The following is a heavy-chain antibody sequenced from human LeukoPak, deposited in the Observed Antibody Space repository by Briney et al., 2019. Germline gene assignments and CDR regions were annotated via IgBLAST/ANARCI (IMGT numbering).Heavy chain of an antibody. CDR3: ARDSDYGDLRVFDY. J-gene: IGHJ4*02. CDR1: GFTFSSYW. D-gene: IGHD4-17*01. V-gene: IGHV3-74*01. CDR2: INSDGSST. Sequence: GGSLRLSCAASGFTFSSYWMHWVRQAPGKGLVRVSRINSDGSSTSYADSVKGRFTISRDNAKNTLYLQMNSLRAEDTAVYYCARDSDYGDLRVFDYWGQGTLVTVSS.